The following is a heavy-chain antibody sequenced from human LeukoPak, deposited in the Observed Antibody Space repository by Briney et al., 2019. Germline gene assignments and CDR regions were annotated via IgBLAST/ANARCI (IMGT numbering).Heavy chain of an antibody. CDR2: ISGSGGST. J-gene: IGHJ4*02. Sequence: GGSLRLSCAASGFTFSSYAMSWVRQAPGKGLEWVTDISGSGGSTYYADSVKGRFTISRDNSKNTLYLQMNSLRAEETAVYYCAKVPGRAVALFFDYWGQGTLVTVSP. CDR1: GFTFSSYA. D-gene: IGHD6-19*01. CDR3: AKVPGRAVALFFDY. V-gene: IGHV3-23*01.